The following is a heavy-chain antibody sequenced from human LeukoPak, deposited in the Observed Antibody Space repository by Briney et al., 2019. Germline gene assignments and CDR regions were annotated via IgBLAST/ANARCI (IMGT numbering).Heavy chain of an antibody. D-gene: IGHD3-10*01. Sequence: GGSLRLSCAASGFTFSSYAMSWVRQAPGKGLEWASAISGSGGSTYYADSVKGRFTISRDNSKNTLYLQMNSLRAEDTAVYYCAKRPGYYYYGSGPIFDYWGQGTLVTVSS. J-gene: IGHJ4*02. CDR3: AKRPGYYYYGSGPIFDY. CDR2: ISGSGGST. V-gene: IGHV3-23*01. CDR1: GFTFSSYA.